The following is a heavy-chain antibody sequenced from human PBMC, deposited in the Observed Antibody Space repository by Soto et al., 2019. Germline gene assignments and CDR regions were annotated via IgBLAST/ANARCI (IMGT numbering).Heavy chain of an antibody. CDR2: MNPNTGYT. V-gene: IGHV1-8*01. J-gene: IGHJ6*02. Sequence: ASVKVSCKASGYTVTGYDIHWVRQATGQGIEWMRWMNPNTGYTANAQKFQGRVTMTRNISISTVYMELSSLSSEDTAVYYCAIDSVLRYFDWLLQYYGMDVWGQGTTVTVSS. D-gene: IGHD3-9*01. CDR3: AIDSVLRYFDWLLQYYGMDV. CDR1: GYTVTGYD.